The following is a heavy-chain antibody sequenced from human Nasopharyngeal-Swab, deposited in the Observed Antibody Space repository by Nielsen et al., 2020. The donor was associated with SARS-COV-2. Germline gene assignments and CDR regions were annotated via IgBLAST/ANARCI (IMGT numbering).Heavy chain of an antibody. CDR2: IYYSGST. D-gene: IGHD5-18*01. CDR3: ARGGYSYGFDY. J-gene: IGHJ4*02. Sequence: SDTLSLTCTVSGGSISSSSYYWGWIRQPPGKGLDWIGSIYYSGSTYYNPSRKSRVTISVDTSKNQFSLKLSSVTAADTAVYYCARGGYSYGFDYWGQGTLVTVSS. CDR1: GGSISSSSYY. V-gene: IGHV4-39*01.